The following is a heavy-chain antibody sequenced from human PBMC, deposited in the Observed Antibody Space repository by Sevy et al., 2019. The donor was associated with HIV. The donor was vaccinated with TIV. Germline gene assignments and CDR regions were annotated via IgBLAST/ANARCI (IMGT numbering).Heavy chain of an antibody. CDR1: GFTFSSYS. CDR3: ARDGSGSYYKFDYYFDY. CDR2: ISSSSSYI. V-gene: IGHV3-21*01. J-gene: IGHJ4*02. Sequence: GGSLRLSCAASGFTFSSYSMNWVRQAPGKGLEWVSSISSSSSYIYYADSVKGRFTISRDNAKNSLYLQMNSLRAEDTAVSYCARDGSGSYYKFDYYFDYWGQGTLVTVSS. D-gene: IGHD3-10*01.